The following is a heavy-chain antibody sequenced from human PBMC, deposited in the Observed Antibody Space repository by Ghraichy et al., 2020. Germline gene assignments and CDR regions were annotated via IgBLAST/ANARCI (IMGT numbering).Heavy chain of an antibody. CDR1: GFSLGDYA. D-gene: IGHD5-24*01. J-gene: IGHJ5*02. Sequence: GGSLRLSCAASGFSLGDYAMGWVRQASGKGLEWVSAIGMSGSFYADSVKGRFTITRDFSKNTVYLQMNSLRAEDTAVYFCVKELPDYRDACKWDTWGQGALVTVSS. CDR2: IGMSGS. CDR3: VKELPDYRDACKWDT. V-gene: IGHV3-23*01.